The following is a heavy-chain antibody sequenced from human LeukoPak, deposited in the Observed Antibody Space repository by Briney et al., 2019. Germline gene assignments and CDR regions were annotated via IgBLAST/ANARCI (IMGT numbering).Heavy chain of an antibody. V-gene: IGHV1-18*01. CDR1: GYTFTSYG. CDR2: ISAHSGNT. CDR3: ARDYILPLETDNGDGFAI. Sequence: ASVKVSCKASGYTFTSYGISWVRQAPGQGLEWMGWISAHSGNTGYAQEFQGRVTMTADTNTNTVSMELRSLRFDDTAVYFCARDYILPLETDNGDGFAIWGQGTVVTVSS. J-gene: IGHJ3*02. D-gene: IGHD3-3*02.